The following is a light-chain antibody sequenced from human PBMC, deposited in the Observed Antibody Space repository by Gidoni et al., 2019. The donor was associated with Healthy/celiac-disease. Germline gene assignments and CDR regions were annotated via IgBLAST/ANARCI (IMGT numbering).Light chain of an antibody. Sequence: PATLPLTPGERATLSCKASQGVGSFLAWYQQKPGQAPRLLIYDASNRATGIPARFSGSGSGTDFTLTISSLEPEDSAVYYCQQRYNWPPLTFGGGTKVEI. CDR1: QGVGSF. J-gene: IGKJ4*01. CDR3: QQRYNWPPLT. CDR2: DAS. V-gene: IGKV3-11*01.